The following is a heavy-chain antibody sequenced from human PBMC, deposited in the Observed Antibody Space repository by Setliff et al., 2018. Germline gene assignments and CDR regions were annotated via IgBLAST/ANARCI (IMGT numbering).Heavy chain of an antibody. J-gene: IGHJ4*02. CDR2: XXXXXXX. D-gene: IGHD3-22*01. Sequence: KPSETLSLTCTVSGGSFSGYYWNWIRQXPGXXXXXXXXXXXXXXXXXXXXXKSXVTXXXDTSKNQFSLKVSSVTAADTAVYYCARGPRYDYESSGYHYMKRFDYWGQGTLGTVSS. V-gene: IGHV4-34*01. CDR3: ARGPRYDYESSGYHYMKRFDY. CDR1: GGSFSGYY.